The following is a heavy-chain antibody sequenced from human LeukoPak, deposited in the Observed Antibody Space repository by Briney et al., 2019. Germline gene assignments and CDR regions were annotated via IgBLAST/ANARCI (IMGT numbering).Heavy chain of an antibody. CDR1: GYSFMSYG. Sequence: ASVKVSCKASGYSFMSYGISWVRQAPGQGLEWMGWIGTYGGDTYYAQKFQGRITVTTDTSTSTVYMELRNLRSDDTAVYYCARDLWNFYDDSGYNRDFDSWGQGTLVTVSS. CDR2: IGTYGGDT. V-gene: IGHV1-18*01. CDR3: ARDLWNFYDDSGYNRDFDS. J-gene: IGHJ5*01. D-gene: IGHD3-22*01.